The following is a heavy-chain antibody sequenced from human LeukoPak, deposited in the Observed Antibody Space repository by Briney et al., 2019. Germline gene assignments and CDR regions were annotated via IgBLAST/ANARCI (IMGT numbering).Heavy chain of an antibody. CDR3: ARTVLLWFEESNYFDY. CDR2: INWNGGST. D-gene: IGHD3-10*01. CDR1: GFTFDDYG. V-gene: IGHV3-20*01. J-gene: IGHJ4*02. Sequence: GGSLRLSCAASGFTFDDYGMSWVRQAPGKGLEWVSGINWNGGSTGYADAVEGGFIISRDNAKNPLHLQMNTPRAEHTALYHCARTVLLWFEESNYFDYWGQGTLVTVSS.